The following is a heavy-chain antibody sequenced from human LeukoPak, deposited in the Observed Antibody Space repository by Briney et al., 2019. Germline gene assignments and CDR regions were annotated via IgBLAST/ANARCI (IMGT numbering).Heavy chain of an antibody. CDR3: ARGKSVRAAPSSWFDP. Sequence: ASVKVSCKASGYTFTSYDINWVRQATGQGLEWMGWMNPNSGNTGYAQKFQGRVTMTRNTSISTAYMELSSLRSEDTAVYYCARGKSVRAAPSSWFDPWGQGTLVTASS. CDR1: GYTFTSYD. J-gene: IGHJ5*02. CDR2: MNPNSGNT. V-gene: IGHV1-8*01. D-gene: IGHD3-10*01.